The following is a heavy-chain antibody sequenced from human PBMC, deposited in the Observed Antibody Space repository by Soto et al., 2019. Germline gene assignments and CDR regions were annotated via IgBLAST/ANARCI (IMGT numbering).Heavy chain of an antibody. CDR2: ISSSSSTI. J-gene: IGHJ4*02. Sequence: GGSLRLSCAASGFTFSSYSMNWVRQAPGKGLEWVSYISSSSSTIYYADSVKGRFTISRDNAKNSLYLQMNSLRDEDTAVYYCARDYSGYEGGQALDYWGQGTLVTVSS. CDR3: ARDYSGYEGGQALDY. D-gene: IGHD5-12*01. V-gene: IGHV3-48*02. CDR1: GFTFSSYS.